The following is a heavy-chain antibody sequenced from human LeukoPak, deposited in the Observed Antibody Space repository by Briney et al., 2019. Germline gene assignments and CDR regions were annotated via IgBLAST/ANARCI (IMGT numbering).Heavy chain of an antibody. CDR2: IYYSGNT. Sequence: SETLSLTCTVSGGSVNSGSYYWSWIRQPPGKGLEWIGYIYYSGNTNYNPSLKSRVTISVDTSKNQFSLKLSSVTAADTAVYYCARSPYYYDSSGYYYMRYYYYYGMDVWGQGTTVTVSS. D-gene: IGHD3-22*01. J-gene: IGHJ6*02. V-gene: IGHV4-61*01. CDR3: ARSPYYYDSSGYYYMRYYYYYGMDV. CDR1: GGSVNSGSYY.